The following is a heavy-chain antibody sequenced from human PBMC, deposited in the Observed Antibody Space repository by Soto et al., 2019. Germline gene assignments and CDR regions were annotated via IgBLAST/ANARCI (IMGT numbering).Heavy chain of an antibody. V-gene: IGHV4-39*01. CDR2: IYYSGST. D-gene: IGHD1-1*01. Sequence: PSESLSLTCHVSGRAITSSSYYWGWIRQPPGKGLEWIGSIYYSGSTYYNPSLKSRVTISVDTSKNQFSLKLSSVTDEDNAVYYGARTTESNYYYYGMDVCGQGTTV. CDR1: GRAITSSSYY. J-gene: IGHJ6*02. CDR3: ARTTESNYYYYGMDV.